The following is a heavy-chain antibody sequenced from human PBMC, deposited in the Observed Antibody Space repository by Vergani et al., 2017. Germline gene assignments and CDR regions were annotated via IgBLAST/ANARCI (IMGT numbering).Heavy chain of an antibody. CDR1: GFSFNTSW. Sequence: EVQLVESGGGSVQSGGSLRLSCVASGFSFNTSWMHWVRQVPGKGLVWVARIDEYGNRATYGDFDTGRFTISMDNAKHTGFLQMNNLRADDAGVYYCVRTEYCTGIACNTRFDSWVQGALVTVSS. D-gene: IGHD2-8*02. CDR3: VRTEYCTGIACNTRFDS. CDR2: IDEYGNRA. J-gene: IGHJ5*01. V-gene: IGHV3-74*03.